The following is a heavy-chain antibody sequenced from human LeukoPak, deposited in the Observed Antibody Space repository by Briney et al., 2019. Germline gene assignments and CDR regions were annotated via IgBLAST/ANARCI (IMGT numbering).Heavy chain of an antibody. CDR1: GFTFSSYS. J-gene: IGHJ6*03. V-gene: IGHV3-48*01. Sequence: AGGSLRLSCAASGFTFSSYSMNWVRQAPGKGLEWVSYISSSSSTIYYADSVKGRFTISRDNAKNSLYLQMNSLRAEDTAVYYCARGLGSSLSYYYYYMDVWGKGTTVTVSS. CDR2: ISSSSSTI. CDR3: ARGLGSSLSYYYYYMDV. D-gene: IGHD6-6*01.